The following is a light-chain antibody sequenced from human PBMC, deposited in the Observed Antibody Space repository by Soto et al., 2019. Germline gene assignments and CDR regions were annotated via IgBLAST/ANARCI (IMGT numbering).Light chain of an antibody. Sequence: QSALTQPPSVSAAPGQRVTISCSGSSSNIGGNSVSWYQQLPGTAPKLLIYDDDKRPSGIPDRFSGSKSGTSATLGITGFQTGDEADYYRGSWDSSLSAYVFGTGTKV. CDR2: DDD. CDR3: GSWDSSLSAYV. J-gene: IGLJ1*01. CDR1: SSNIGGNS. V-gene: IGLV1-51*01.